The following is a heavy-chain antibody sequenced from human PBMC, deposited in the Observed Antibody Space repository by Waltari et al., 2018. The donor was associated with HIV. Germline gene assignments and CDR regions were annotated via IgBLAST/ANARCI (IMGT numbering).Heavy chain of an antibody. CDR3: ARGRRWLQFHGHYYFDY. V-gene: IGHV4-59*01. CDR1: SDAIKDAY. D-gene: IGHD3-10*01. Sequence: QVQLQESGPGLVKPSETLSLPCNVSSDAIKDAYWNWIRQPPGKELEWIGYISYSGSTKYGPSLKSRVTMSLVSSKNQFSLKLRSVTAADTAVYFCARGRRWLQFHGHYYFDYWGQGTLVTVSS. J-gene: IGHJ4*02. CDR2: ISYSGST.